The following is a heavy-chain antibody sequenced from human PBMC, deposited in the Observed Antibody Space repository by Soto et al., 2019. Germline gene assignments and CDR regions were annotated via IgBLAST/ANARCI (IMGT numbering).Heavy chain of an antibody. D-gene: IGHD6-19*01. V-gene: IGHV3-48*02. CDR2: ISPRGETI. J-gene: IGHJ4*02. Sequence: LRLSCAASGFSLANYPMNWVRQTPGEGLEWVSYISPRGETIYYTESVQGRFTISRDNARNSMSLQMNSLRDEDTALYYCAKGPHTNAGWPYYFDSWGQGVPVTVSS. CDR1: GFSLANYP. CDR3: AKGPHTNAGWPYYFDS.